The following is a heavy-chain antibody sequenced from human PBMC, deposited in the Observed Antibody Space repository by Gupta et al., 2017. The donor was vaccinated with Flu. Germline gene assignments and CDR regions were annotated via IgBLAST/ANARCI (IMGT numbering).Heavy chain of an antibody. V-gene: IGHV3-48*02. CDR1: GFTFSSYS. D-gene: IGHD7-27*01. J-gene: IGHJ4*02. CDR3: VRDFNWALDY. CDR2: ASNDDI. Sequence: EVHLVESGGGLVQPGGSLRLSCAASGFTFSSYSMNWVRQAPGKGLEFISYASNDDIYYADSVKGRFTISRDNAKNSLYLQMNSLRDDDTAVYYCVRDFNWALDYWGQGTLVTVSS.